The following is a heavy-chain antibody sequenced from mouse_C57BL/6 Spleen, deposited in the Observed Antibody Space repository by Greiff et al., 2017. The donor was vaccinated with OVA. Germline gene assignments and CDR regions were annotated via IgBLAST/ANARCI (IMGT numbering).Heavy chain of an antibody. Sequence: QVQLQQSGAELMKPGASVKLSCKASGYTFTGYWIEWVKQRPGHGLEWIGEILPGRGSTNYNEKFKGKATFTADTSSNTAYMQLSSLTTEDSAIYYCASYYCSSPYAIDYWGQGTSVTVSS. CDR2: ILPGRGST. D-gene: IGHD1-1*01. J-gene: IGHJ4*01. V-gene: IGHV1-9*01. CDR3: ASYYCSSPYAIDY. CDR1: GYTFTGYW.